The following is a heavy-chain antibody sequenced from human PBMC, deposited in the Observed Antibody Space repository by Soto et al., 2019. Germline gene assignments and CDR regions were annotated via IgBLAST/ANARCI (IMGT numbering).Heavy chain of an antibody. Sequence: PSETLSLTCTVSDVTISTYYWSWIRLPPGKGLEWIGYISYSGSTNYNPSLKNRVTMSVDTSKNQFSLKLSSVTAADTAVYYCARRLMIREVITHGMDVWGQGTTVTGSS. CDR1: DVTISTYY. J-gene: IGHJ6*02. V-gene: IGHV4-59*01. D-gene: IGHD3-10*01. CDR2: ISYSGST. CDR3: ARRLMIREVITHGMDV.